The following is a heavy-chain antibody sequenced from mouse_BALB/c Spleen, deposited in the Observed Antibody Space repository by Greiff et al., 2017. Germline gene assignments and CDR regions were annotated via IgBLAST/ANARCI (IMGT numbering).Heavy chain of an antibody. CDR1: GFTFNTYA. CDR2: IRSKSNNYAT. D-gene: IGHD1-1*01. Sequence: EVQLVESGGGLVQPGGSRKLSCAASGFTFNTYAMNWVRQAPGKGLEWVARIRSKSNNYATYYADSVKDRFTISRDDSQSMLYLQMNNLKTEDTAMYYCVRDYGSSYGFAYWGLGTLVTVSA. V-gene: IGHV10-1*02. CDR3: VRDYGSSYGFAY. J-gene: IGHJ3*01.